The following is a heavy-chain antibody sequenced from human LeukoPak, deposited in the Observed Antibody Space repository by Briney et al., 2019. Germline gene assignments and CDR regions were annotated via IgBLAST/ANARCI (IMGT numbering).Heavy chain of an antibody. CDR2: ISSSSSTI. Sequence: GGSLRLSCAASGFTFSSYSMNWVRQAPGKGLEWVSYISSSSSTIYYADSVKGRFTISSENAKNSLYLQMNSLRAEDTAVYYCARESYYDFWSGSPHNWFDPWGQGTLVTVSS. D-gene: IGHD3-3*01. CDR3: ARESYYDFWSGSPHNWFDP. V-gene: IGHV3-48*01. J-gene: IGHJ5*02. CDR1: GFTFSSYS.